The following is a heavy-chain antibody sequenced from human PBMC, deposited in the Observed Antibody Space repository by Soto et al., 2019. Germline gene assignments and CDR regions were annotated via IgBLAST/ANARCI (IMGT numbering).Heavy chain of an antibody. Sequence: SETLSLTCSVSGYLISSGYYWGWVRQTPGKGLEWLGSIDYGGKTYKNPSLKSRVSASVDLSQNQFSLNLRSVTAADTAVYFCARDLRSGYDSYYFDYWGQGTLVTVSS. CDR3: ARDLRSGYDSYYFDY. D-gene: IGHD3-3*01. CDR1: GYLISSGYY. J-gene: IGHJ4*02. V-gene: IGHV4-38-2*02. CDR2: IDYGGKT.